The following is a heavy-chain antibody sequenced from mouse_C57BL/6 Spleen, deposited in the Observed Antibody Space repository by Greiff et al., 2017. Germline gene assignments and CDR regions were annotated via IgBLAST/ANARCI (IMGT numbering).Heavy chain of an antibody. V-gene: IGHV1-22*01. D-gene: IGHD1-1*01. CDR2: INPNNGGT. Sequence: VKPGASVKMSCKASGYTFTDYNMHWVKQSHGKSLEWIGYINPNNGGTSYNQKFKGKATLTVNKSSSTAYMELRSLTSEDSAVYYCASFYGSSFDYWGQGTTLTVSS. J-gene: IGHJ2*01. CDR1: GYTFTDYN. CDR3: ASFYGSSFDY.